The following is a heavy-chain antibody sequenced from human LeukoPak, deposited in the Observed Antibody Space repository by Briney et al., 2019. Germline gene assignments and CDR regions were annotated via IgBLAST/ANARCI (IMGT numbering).Heavy chain of an antibody. CDR2: FFYSGST. D-gene: IGHD5-18*01. CDR1: GGSMNDYY. J-gene: IGHJ4*02. V-gene: IGHV4-59*01. CDR3: ATSGRGYSYGTIDF. Sequence: SETLSLTCTVSGGSMNDYYWSWIRQPPGKGLEWIGYFFYSGSTNYHPSLKSRVTISVDSSKTQFSLNLRSVTAADTAVYFCATSGRGYSYGTIDFWGQGTLVTVSS.